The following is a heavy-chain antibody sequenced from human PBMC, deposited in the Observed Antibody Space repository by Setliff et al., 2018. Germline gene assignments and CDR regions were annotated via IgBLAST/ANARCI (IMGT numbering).Heavy chain of an antibody. Sequence: SETLSLTCTVSGDSISSTSYQWGWVRQPPGKGLEWIGSIYYNGNAYYTPSLKSRVTISIDTSKNQFSLKLSSVTAADTAVYYCARGERVGGFDYWGQGTLVTVSS. J-gene: IGHJ4*02. CDR1: GDSISSTSYQ. CDR3: ARGERVGGFDY. CDR2: IYYNGNA. D-gene: IGHD1-26*01. V-gene: IGHV4-39*01.